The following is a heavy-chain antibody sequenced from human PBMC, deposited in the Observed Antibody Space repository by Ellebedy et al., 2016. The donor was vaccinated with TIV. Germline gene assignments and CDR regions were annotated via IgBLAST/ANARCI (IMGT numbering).Heavy chain of an antibody. CDR1: GYTFTSYY. D-gene: IGHD4-17*01. CDR2: INPSGGST. CDR3: ARDLSYSGDYFRADY. J-gene: IGHJ4*02. Sequence: AASVKVSCKASGYTFTSYYMHWVRQAPGQGLEWMGIINPSGGSTSYAQKFQGRVTMTRDTSTSTVYMELSSLKSEDTAVYYCARDLSYSGDYFRADYWGQGTLVTVSS. V-gene: IGHV1-46*01.